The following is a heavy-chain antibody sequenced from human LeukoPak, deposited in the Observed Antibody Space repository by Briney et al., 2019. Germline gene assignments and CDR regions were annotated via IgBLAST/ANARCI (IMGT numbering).Heavy chain of an antibody. D-gene: IGHD2-2*01. CDR1: GFTFSSYA. CDR3: AKWDNIVVVPAAIIYYYGMDV. CDR2: ISGSGGST. V-gene: IGHV3-23*01. J-gene: IGHJ6*02. Sequence: GGSPRLSCAASGFTFSSYAMSWVRQAPGKGLEWVSAISGSGGSTYYADSVKGRFTISRDNSKNTLYLQMNSLRAEDTAVYYCAKWDNIVVVPAAIIYYYGMDVWGQGTTVTVSS.